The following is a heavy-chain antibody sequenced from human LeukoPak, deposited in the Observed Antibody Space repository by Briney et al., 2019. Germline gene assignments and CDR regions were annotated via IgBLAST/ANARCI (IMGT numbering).Heavy chain of an antibody. CDR1: GASISSGGYY. V-gene: IGHV4-31*03. CDR3: ARHPGLTYFDY. J-gene: IGHJ4*02. CDR2: IFYSGST. Sequence: SQTLSLTCTVSGASISSGGYYWSWIRQHPGKGLEWIGYIFYSGSTYYNPSLKSRVTISVDTSKNQFSLKLSSVTAADTVVYYCARHPGLTYFDYWGQGTLVTVSS.